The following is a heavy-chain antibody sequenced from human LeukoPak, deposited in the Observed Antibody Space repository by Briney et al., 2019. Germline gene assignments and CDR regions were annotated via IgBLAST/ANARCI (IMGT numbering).Heavy chain of an antibody. Sequence: SETLSLTCTVSGGSISSSSHYWGWIRQPPGKGLEWIGSIYYSGSTYYNPSLKSRVTISVDTSKNQFSLKLSSVTAADTAVYYCARDLTNGYCSSTSCSNNWFDPWGQGTLVTVSS. CDR2: IYYSGST. CDR1: GGSISSSSHY. CDR3: ARDLTNGYCSSTSCSNNWFDP. J-gene: IGHJ5*02. V-gene: IGHV4-39*07. D-gene: IGHD2-2*01.